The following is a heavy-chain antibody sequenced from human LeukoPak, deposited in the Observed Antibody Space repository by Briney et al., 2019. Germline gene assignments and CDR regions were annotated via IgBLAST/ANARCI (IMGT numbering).Heavy chain of an antibody. CDR1: GFTFSSYS. J-gene: IGHJ4*02. Sequence: GGSLRLSCAASGFTFSSYSMNWVRQAPGKGLEWVSSITGSSDYIHYADSVRRRFTISRDNAKNSLYLQMNSLRAEDTAVYYCARDLNFYASGRGFDYWGQGTLVTVSS. V-gene: IGHV3-21*01. CDR3: ARDLNFYASGRGFDY. CDR2: ITGSSDYI. D-gene: IGHD3-10*01.